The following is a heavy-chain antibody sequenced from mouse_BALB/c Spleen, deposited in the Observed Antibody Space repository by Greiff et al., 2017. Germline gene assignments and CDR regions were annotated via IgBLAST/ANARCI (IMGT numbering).Heavy chain of an antibody. V-gene: IGHV5-9-4*01. CDR1: GFTFSSYA. Sequence: EVMLVESGGGLVKPGGSLKLSCAASGFTFSSYAMSWVRQSPEKRLEWVAEISSGGSYTYYPDTVTGRFTISRDNAKNTLYLEMSSLRSEDTAMYYCAREGDLYAMDYWGQGTSVTVSS. CDR2: ISSGGSYT. J-gene: IGHJ4*01. CDR3: AREGDLYAMDY.